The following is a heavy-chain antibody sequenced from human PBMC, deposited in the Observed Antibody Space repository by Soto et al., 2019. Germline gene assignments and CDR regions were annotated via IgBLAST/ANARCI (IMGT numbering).Heavy chain of an antibody. CDR1: GGSISSYY. V-gene: IGHV4-59*01. J-gene: IGHJ3*02. CDR3: ARTYYDILTGYYGFVSAFGI. Sequence: SETLSLTCTVSGGSISSYYWSWIRQPPGKGLEWIGYIYYSGSTNYNPSLKSRVTISVDTSKNQFSLKLSSVTAADTAVYYCARTYYDILTGYYGFVSAFGIWGQGTMVTVSS. CDR2: IYYSGST. D-gene: IGHD3-9*01.